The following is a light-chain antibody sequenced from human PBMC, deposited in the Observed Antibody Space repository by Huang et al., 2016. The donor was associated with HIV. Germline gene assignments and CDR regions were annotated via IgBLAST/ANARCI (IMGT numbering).Light chain of an antibody. CDR1: QSLLYSSNSKNY. Sequence: DIVMTQSPDSLAVSLGERATINCKSSQSLLYSSNSKNYLAWYQQKPGQPPNLLVVWASTRASGVPDRFSGSGSGTDFTLTISSLQAEDVAVYYCQQYYSSPRTFGQGTKVEIK. V-gene: IGKV4-1*01. CDR2: WAS. CDR3: QQYYSSPRT. J-gene: IGKJ1*01.